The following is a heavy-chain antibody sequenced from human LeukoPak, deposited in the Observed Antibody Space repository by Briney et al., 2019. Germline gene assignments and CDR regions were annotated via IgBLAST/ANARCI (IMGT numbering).Heavy chain of an antibody. CDR1: GDSLSRGGYY. V-gene: IGHV4-31*03. CDR2: IFYSGTT. D-gene: IGHD1-14*01. Sequence: PSQTLSLTCTVSGDSLSRGGYYWSWIRQHPGKGLEWIGYIFYSGTTYSNPSLKSRLTMAVDTSNNQFSLKLTSVTAADTAMYYCARTTYYYYSMDVWGKGTTVTVSS. CDR3: ARTTYYYYSMDV. J-gene: IGHJ6*03.